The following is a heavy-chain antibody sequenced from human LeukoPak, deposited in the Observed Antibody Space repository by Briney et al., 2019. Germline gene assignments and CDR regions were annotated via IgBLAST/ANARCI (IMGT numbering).Heavy chain of an antibody. D-gene: IGHD6-6*01. J-gene: IGHJ2*01. V-gene: IGHV1-24*01. CDR2: SDREDGET. CDR3: VTDRARLCWYSDL. CDR1: GSTLSDLS. Sequence: ASVKVSCKVSGSTLSDLSIHWVRQAPGKGLEDVGGSDREDGETFHAQTFQGRVTMTEDTSIDTAYMELSSLRSEDTAVYYCVTDRARLCWYSDLWGRGTRLPVSS.